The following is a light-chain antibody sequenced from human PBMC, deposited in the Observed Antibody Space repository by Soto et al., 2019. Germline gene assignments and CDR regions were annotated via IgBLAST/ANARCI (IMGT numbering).Light chain of an antibody. V-gene: IGLV1-47*01. Sequence: QSVLTQPPSASGTPGQRVTISCSGSSSNIGTYYVYWYQHLPGTAPKLLMYRNNQRPTGVPDRFSGSKSGTSASLTISGLRSEDEADYYCAAWSDDLNVVFGGGTQLTVL. CDR3: AAWSDDLNVV. J-gene: IGLJ2*01. CDR2: RNN. CDR1: SSNIGTYY.